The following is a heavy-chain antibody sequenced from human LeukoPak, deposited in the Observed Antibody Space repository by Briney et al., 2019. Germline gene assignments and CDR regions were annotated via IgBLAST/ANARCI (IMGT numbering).Heavy chain of an antibody. J-gene: IGHJ2*01. CDR1: GGTFSSYT. V-gene: IGHV1-69*02. CDR2: IIPILGIA. CDR3: ASDRRALVATIRYWYFDL. Sequence: ASVKVSCKASGGTFSSYTISWVRQAPGQGLEWMGRIIPILGIANYAQKFQGRVTITADKSTSTAYMELSSLRSEDTAVYYCASDRRALVATIRYWYFDLWGRGTLVTVSS. D-gene: IGHD5-12*01.